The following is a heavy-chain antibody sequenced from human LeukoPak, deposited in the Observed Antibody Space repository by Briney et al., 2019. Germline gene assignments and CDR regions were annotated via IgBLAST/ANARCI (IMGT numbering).Heavy chain of an antibody. D-gene: IGHD3-22*01. V-gene: IGHV3-23*01. CDR3: AKYFERYYYDSSGYYSYYFDY. Sequence: GGSLRLSCAASGFTFSGYYMSWVRQAPGKGPEWVSAISGSGGSTYYADSVKGRFTISRDNSKNTLYLQMNSLRAEDTAVYYCAKYFERYYYDSSGYYSYYFDYWGQGTLVTVSS. J-gene: IGHJ4*02. CDR2: ISGSGGST. CDR1: GFTFSGYY.